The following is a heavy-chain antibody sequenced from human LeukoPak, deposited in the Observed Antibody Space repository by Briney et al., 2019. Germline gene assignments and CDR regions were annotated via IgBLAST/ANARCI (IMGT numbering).Heavy chain of an antibody. V-gene: IGHV4-38-2*02. CDR2: IYHSGYT. J-gene: IGHJ4*02. Sequence: SETLSLTCTVSGGSISSYYWGWIRQPPGKGLEWIGSIYHSGYTYYNPSLKSRVTIAVDTSKNQFSLKLRSVTAADTAVYFCARGNYYGSGSYYSDYWGQGTLVTASS. CDR3: ARGNYYGSGSYYSDY. CDR1: GGSISSYY. D-gene: IGHD3-10*01.